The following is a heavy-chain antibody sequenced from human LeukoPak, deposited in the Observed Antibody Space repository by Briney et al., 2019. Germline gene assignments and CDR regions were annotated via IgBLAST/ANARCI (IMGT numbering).Heavy chain of an antibody. Sequence: GGSLRLSCAASGFTFSSYWMHWVRQAPGKGLVWVSRIDTDGSFTSYADSVRGRFTISRDNAKNTLYLQMSSLRAEDTAVYYCARAGRGYDYWGQGTLVTVSS. V-gene: IGHV3-74*01. D-gene: IGHD2-15*01. CDR3: ARAGRGYDY. CDR2: IDTDGSFT. J-gene: IGHJ4*02. CDR1: GFTFSSYW.